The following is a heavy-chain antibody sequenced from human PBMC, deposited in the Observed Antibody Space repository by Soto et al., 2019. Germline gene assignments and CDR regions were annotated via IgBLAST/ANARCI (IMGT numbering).Heavy chain of an antibody. CDR1: GFIFSDYA. CDR3: AVDGARTISGSYLSS. D-gene: IGHD1-26*01. V-gene: IGHV3-30*03. Sequence: QVQLVESGGGVVRPGRSLRLSCSTSGFIFSDYAMHWVRQAPGKGMEWVAVILFDGNKKYYADSVKGRFTISRDNSKNTLYLKINSLRAEETAVYYCAVDGARTISGSYLSSWGQGSLVTVSS. CDR2: ILFDGNKK. J-gene: IGHJ4*02.